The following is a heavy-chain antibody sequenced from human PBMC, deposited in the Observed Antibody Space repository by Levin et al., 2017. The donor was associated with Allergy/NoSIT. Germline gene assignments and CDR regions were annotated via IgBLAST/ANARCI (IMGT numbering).Heavy chain of an antibody. CDR1: GFSVSSNY. V-gene: IGHV3-53*01. J-gene: IGHJ6*02. D-gene: IGHD4-17*01. Sequence: SCAASGFSVSSNYMSWVRQAPGKGLEWVSIIYSGGSTYYANSVKGRFTIFRDNSKNTLYLQMNSLRAEDTAVYYCARGSTVTTSIYGMDVWGQGTTVTVSS. CDR3: ARGSTVTTSIYGMDV. CDR2: IYSGGST.